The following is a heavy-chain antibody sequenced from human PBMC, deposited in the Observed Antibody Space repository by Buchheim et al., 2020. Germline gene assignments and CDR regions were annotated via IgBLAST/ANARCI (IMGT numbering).Heavy chain of an antibody. V-gene: IGHV5-10-1*03. CDR3: ARRSSSTWSHGDWFDP. D-gene: IGHD6-13*01. Sequence: EVQLVQSGAEVKKPGESLRISCKGSGYSFTSYWINWVRQMPGKGLEWMGRIDPSDSYINYSPSFQGHVTIPADKSIITAYLQWSSLKASDTAMYYCARRSSSTWSHGDWFDPWGQGT. CDR2: IDPSDSYI. CDR1: GYSFTSYW. J-gene: IGHJ5*02.